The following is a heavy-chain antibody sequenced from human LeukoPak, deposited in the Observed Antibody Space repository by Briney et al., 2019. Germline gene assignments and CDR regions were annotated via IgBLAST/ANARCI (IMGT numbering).Heavy chain of an antibody. J-gene: IGHJ4*02. V-gene: IGHV4-61*02. CDR1: GASVSSTDYY. CDR2: MSMSGTS. CDR3: AADPLWSAGAY. Sequence: SETLSLTCTVSGASVSSTDYYWSWIRQPAGKGPEWIGRMSMSGTSNYNPSLKSRVTISADTSKNQFFLKFSSVTAADTAIYYCAADPLWSAGAYWGQGMLVTVSS. D-gene: IGHD2-21*01.